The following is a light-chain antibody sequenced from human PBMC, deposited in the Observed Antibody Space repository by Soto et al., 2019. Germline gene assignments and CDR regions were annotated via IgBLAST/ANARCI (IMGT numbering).Light chain of an antibody. J-gene: IGLJ1*01. CDR1: SSDVGGYDH. CDR2: EVS. Sequence: QSALTQPASVSGSPGQSITISCTGTSSDVGGYDHVSWYQQHPGKAPKLMIYEVSDRPSGVSHRFSGSKSGNTASLTISGLQAEDEADFYRSSYTSSNTYVFGAGTKLTVL. V-gene: IGLV2-14*03. CDR3: SSYTSSNTYV.